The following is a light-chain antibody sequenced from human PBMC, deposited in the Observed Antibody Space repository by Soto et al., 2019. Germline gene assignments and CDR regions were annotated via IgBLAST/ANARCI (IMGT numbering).Light chain of an antibody. CDR2: AAS. V-gene: IGKV1-39*01. Sequence: IQLTQTPKTLSSSVGDRVTIPCRASRSISDFLNWYHQKPGKAPKLLIYAASTLQSGVPSRFSGSGSGTDFTLTISSLEPEDFAVYYCQQYGSSPRTFGQGTKVDIK. CDR3: QQYGSSPRT. CDR1: RSISDF. J-gene: IGKJ1*01.